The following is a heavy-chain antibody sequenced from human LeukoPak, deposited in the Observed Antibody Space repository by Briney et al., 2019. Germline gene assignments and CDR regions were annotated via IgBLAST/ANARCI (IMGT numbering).Heavy chain of an antibody. CDR2: ISAYNGNT. D-gene: IGHD6-13*01. J-gene: IGHJ4*02. Sequence: ASVKVSCKASGYTFSTYGISWVRQAPGQGLEWMGWISAYNGNTNYAQKLQGRVTMTTDTSTNTAYMELRSLRSDDTAVYYCATDRGLGIAARDHYFDYWGQGTLVTVSS. V-gene: IGHV1-18*01. CDR3: ATDRGLGIAARDHYFDY. CDR1: GYTFSTYG.